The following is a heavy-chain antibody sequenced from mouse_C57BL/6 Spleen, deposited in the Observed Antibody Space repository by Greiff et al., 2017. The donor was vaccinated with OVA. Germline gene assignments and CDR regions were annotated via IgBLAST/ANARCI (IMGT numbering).Heavy chain of an antibody. V-gene: IGHV5-16*01. J-gene: IGHJ2*01. Sequence: EVQVVESEGGLVQPGSSMKLSCTASGFTFSDYYMAWVRQVPEKGLEWVANINYDGSSTYYLDSLKSRFIISRDNAKNILYLQMSSLKSEDTATYYCAREDYGSSYGYWGQGTTLTVSS. CDR1: GFTFSDYY. CDR2: INYDGSST. CDR3: AREDYGSSYGY. D-gene: IGHD1-1*01.